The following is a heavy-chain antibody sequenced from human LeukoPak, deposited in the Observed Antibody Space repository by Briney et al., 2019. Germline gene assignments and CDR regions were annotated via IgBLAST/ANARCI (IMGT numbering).Heavy chain of an antibody. J-gene: IGHJ2*01. Sequence: PSETLSLTCTVSGGSISSYYWSWTRQPPGKGLEWIGYIYYSGSTNYNPSLKSRVTISVETSKNQFSLKLSSVTAADTAVYYCARDIIQLWSRYFDLWGRGTLVTVSS. V-gene: IGHV4-59*01. CDR1: GGSISSYY. CDR3: ARDIIQLWSRYFDL. CDR2: IYYSGST. D-gene: IGHD5-18*01.